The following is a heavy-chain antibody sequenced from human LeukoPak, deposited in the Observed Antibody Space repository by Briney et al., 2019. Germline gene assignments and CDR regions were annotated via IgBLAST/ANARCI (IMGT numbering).Heavy chain of an antibody. CDR1: GFTFSNFW. V-gene: IGHV3-7*01. CDR3: ARAVGNGWFDY. CDR2: INQDGSDI. J-gene: IGHJ4*02. Sequence: GGSLRLSCAASGFTFSNFWMSWVRQAPRKGLEWVGNINQDGSDISYVDSVKGRFTISRDNAKNSVYLQMNSLRAEDTAVYYCARAVGNGWFDYWGQGSLVTVS. D-gene: IGHD6-19*01.